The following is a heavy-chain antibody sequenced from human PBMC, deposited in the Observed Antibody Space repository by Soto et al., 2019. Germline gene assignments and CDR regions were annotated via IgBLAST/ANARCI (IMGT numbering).Heavy chain of an antibody. CDR1: YGSISSYF. Sequence: PSETLSLTCTVSYGSISSYFWSWIRQPPGKGLEWIGYIYDSGSTNYNPSLKSRATISVDTSKNQFSLKLSSVTAADTAVYYCARTNSGYDRWFDPWGQGTLVTVS. CDR3: ARTNSGYDRWFDP. D-gene: IGHD5-12*01. V-gene: IGHV4-59*01. J-gene: IGHJ5*02. CDR2: IYDSGST.